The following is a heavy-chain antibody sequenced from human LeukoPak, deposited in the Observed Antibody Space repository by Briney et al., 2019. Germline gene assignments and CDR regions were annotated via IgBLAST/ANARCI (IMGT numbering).Heavy chain of an antibody. V-gene: IGHV3-66*01. D-gene: IGHD3-22*01. CDR3: AYWYYDSSGYPANAFDI. Sequence: GGSLRLSCAASGFTVSSNYMSWVRQAPGKGLEWVSVSYSGGSTYYADSVKGRFTISRDNSKNTLYLQMNSLRAEGTAVYYCAYWYYDSSGYPANAFDIRGQGTMVTVSS. CDR2: SYSGGST. J-gene: IGHJ3*02. CDR1: GFTVSSNY.